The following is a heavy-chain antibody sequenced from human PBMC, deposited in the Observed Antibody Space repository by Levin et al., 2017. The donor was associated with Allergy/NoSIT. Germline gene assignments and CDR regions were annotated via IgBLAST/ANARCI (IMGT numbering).Heavy chain of an antibody. D-gene: IGHD3/OR15-3a*01. CDR1: GFSFSTYG. CDR3: ARGGTSSNYAPYNWFDR. CDR2: ISGNGAGT. V-gene: IGHV3-23*01. J-gene: IGHJ5*02. Sequence: PGGSLRLSCSASGFSFSTYGMNWVRQAPGKGLEWVSGISGNGAGTYYADSLKGRFTISRDNSKNTFYLQMNSLRADDTAFYYCARGGTSSNYAPYNWFDRWGQGTLVTVSS.